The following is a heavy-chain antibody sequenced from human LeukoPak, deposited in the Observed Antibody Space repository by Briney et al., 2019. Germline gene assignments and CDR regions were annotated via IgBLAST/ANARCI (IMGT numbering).Heavy chain of an antibody. D-gene: IGHD6-13*01. CDR3: ASGPQLVQMEY. CDR1: GFTFDDYA. V-gene: IGHV3-53*01. CDR2: IYRGGTT. Sequence: PGGSLRLSCAASGFTFDDYAMHWVRQAPGKGLEWVSLIYRGGTTYYADSVKGRFTISRDNSKNTLYLQMNSLRAEDTAVYYCASGPQLVQMEYWGQGTLVTVSS. J-gene: IGHJ4*02.